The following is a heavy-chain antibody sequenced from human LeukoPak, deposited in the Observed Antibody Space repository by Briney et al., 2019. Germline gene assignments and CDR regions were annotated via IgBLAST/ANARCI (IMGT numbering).Heavy chain of an antibody. CDR3: ARLIAAAGTSVYYYYYGMDV. D-gene: IGHD6-13*01. J-gene: IGHJ6*02. Sequence: SETLSLTCAVYGGSFSGYYWSWFRQPPGKGLEWIGEINHSGSTNYNPSLKSRVTISVDTSKNQFSLKLSSVTAADTAVYYCARLIAAAGTSVYYYYYGMDVWGQGTTVTVSS. CDR2: INHSGST. V-gene: IGHV4-34*01. CDR1: GGSFSGYY.